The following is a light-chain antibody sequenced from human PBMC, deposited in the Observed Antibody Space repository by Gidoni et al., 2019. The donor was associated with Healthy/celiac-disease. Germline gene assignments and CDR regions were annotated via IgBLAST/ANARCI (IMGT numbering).Light chain of an antibody. Sequence: QSVLTPPPPVSGAPGPGVTISCTGSSSNIGAGYDVHWYQQLPGTAPKLLIYGNSNRPSGVPDRFSGSKSGTSASLAITGLQAEDEADYYCQSYDSSLSGYVFGTGTKVTVL. J-gene: IGLJ1*01. V-gene: IGLV1-40*01. CDR3: QSYDSSLSGYV. CDR1: SSNIGAGYD. CDR2: GNS.